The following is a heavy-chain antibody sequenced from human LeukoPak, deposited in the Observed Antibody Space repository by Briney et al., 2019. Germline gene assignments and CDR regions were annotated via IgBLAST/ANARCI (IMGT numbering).Heavy chain of an antibody. CDR2: IYYSGST. Sequence: SETLSLTCTVSGASLSGYYWSWIRQPPGKGLECIGYIYYSGSTNYNPSLKRRVTISVDTPRNQFSLKLSSVTAADTAVYYCARVNSSGFDYWGQGTLVTVSS. J-gene: IGHJ4*02. CDR3: ARVNSSGFDY. V-gene: IGHV4-59*01. D-gene: IGHD6-19*01. CDR1: GASLSGYY.